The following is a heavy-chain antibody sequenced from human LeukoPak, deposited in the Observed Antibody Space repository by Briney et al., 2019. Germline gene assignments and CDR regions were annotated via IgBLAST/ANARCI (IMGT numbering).Heavy chain of an antibody. CDR1: GGSINSRNYF. CDR2: IKYSGST. V-gene: IGHV4-39*01. CDR3: ASVDYNWNYFHY. J-gene: IGHJ4*02. D-gene: IGHD1-20*01. Sequence: MASETLSLTCTVSGGSINSRNYFWGWIRQPPGKGLEWIGSIKYSGSTYYKPSLQSRVTISVDTSKSQFSLKLSSVTAADTAVFYCASVDYNWNYFHYWGQGTLVTVSS.